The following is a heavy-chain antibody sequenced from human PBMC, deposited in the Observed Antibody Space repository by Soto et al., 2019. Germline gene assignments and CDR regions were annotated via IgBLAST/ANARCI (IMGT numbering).Heavy chain of an antibody. Sequence: GGSLRLSCAASGFTFSSYWMSWVRQAPGKGLEWVANIKPDGSKKFSVDSVKGRFSISRDNAKNSLYLQMNSLRADDTAVYYCASNSDYRFDFWGQGALVTVSS. CDR1: GFTFSSYW. CDR2: IKPDGSKK. D-gene: IGHD3-16*01. CDR3: ASNSDYRFDF. V-gene: IGHV3-7*01. J-gene: IGHJ4*02.